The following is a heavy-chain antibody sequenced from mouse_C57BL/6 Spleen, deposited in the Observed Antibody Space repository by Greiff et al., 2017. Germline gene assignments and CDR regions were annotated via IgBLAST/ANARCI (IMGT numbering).Heavy chain of an antibody. D-gene: IGHD2-4*01. CDR3: TRDVKTGLRPWFAY. J-gene: IGHJ3*01. CDR2: ISSGGDYI. V-gene: IGHV5-9-1*02. Sequence: EVMLVESGEGLVKPGGSLKLSCAASGFTFSSYAMSWVRQTPEKRLEWVAYISSGGDYIYYADTVKGRFTISRENARNTLYLQMSSLKSEDTAMYYCTRDVKTGLRPWFAYWGQGTLVTVSA. CDR1: GFTFSSYA.